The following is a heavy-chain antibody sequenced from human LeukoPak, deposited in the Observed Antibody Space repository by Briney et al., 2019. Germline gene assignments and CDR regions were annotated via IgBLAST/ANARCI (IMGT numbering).Heavy chain of an antibody. J-gene: IGHJ5*02. CDR2: INPNSGGT. D-gene: IGHD3-10*01. CDR3: ARDRGGIRNALNWFDP. Sequence: AASVKVSCKASGYTFTGYYMHWVRQAPGQGLEWMGWINPNSGGTNHAQKFQGRVTMTRDTSISTAYMELSRLRSDDTAVYYCARDRGGIRNALNWFDPWGQGTLVTVSS. V-gene: IGHV1-2*02. CDR1: GYTFTGYY.